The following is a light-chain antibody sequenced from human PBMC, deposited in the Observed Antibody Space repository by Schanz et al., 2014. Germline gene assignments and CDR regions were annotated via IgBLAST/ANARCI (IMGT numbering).Light chain of an antibody. J-gene: IGKJ4*01. Sequence: DVLMPQSPASVSASVGDRVTITCRASQDISSWLAWYQQKPGKAPKLLINAASVLESGVPSRFSGSGSGTAFTLTISSLQPEDFATYYCQQADSVPLTFGGGTKVEIK. CDR1: QDISSW. V-gene: IGKV1-12*01. CDR3: QQADSVPLT. CDR2: AAS.